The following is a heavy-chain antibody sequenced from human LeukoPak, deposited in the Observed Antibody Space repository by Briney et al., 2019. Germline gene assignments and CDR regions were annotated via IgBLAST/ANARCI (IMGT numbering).Heavy chain of an antibody. CDR1: GITLSNYG. CDR3: ARGFLGGTDQYFDS. Sequence: GGSLRLSCALSGITLSNYGMTWVRQAPGKGLEWVSTIGGGGPTTDYADSVKDRFTISRDNSKNTLYLQMNSLRAEDTAVYFCARGFLGGTDQYFDSWGQGTLVTVSS. V-gene: IGHV3-23*01. D-gene: IGHD6-19*01. J-gene: IGHJ4*02. CDR2: IGGGGPTT.